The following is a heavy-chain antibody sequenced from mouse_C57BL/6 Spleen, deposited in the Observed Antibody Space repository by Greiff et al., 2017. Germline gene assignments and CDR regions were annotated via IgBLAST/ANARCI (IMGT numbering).Heavy chain of an antibody. CDR3: ATYNYDGYFDY. CDR1: GYAFSSSW. CDR2: IYPGDGDT. D-gene: IGHD2-12*01. J-gene: IGHJ2*01. Sequence: QVQLKQSGPELVKPGASVKISCKASGYAFSSSWMNWVKQRPGKGLEWIGRIYPGDGDTNYNGKFKGKATLTADKSSSTAYMQLSSLTSEDSSVYFGATYNYDGYFDYWGQGTTLTVSS. V-gene: IGHV1-82*01.